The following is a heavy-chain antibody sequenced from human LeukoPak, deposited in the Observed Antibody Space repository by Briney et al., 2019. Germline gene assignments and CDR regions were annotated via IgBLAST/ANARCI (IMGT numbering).Heavy chain of an antibody. J-gene: IGHJ4*02. D-gene: IGHD4-17*01. CDR2: IYTSGST. Sequence: SQTLSLTRTVSGGSISIGSYYCSWIRQPAGKGLEWIGRIYTSGSTNYNPSLKSRVTISVDTSKNQFSLKLSSVTAADTAVYYCARDRGYGLGYWGQGTLVTVSS. CDR3: ARDRGYGLGY. V-gene: IGHV4-61*02. CDR1: GGSISIGSYY.